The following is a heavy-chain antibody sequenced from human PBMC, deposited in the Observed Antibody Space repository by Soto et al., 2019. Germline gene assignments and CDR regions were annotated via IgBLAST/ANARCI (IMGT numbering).Heavy chain of an antibody. CDR3: AKVGSPDIYFFDF. J-gene: IGHJ4*02. Sequence: PGGSLRLSCVGSGFTFSTYSINWVRQAPGKGLEWVSGISGSGGATYYADSVKGRFTISRDNSRNTLYLQMNSLRADDTAVYYCAKVGSPDIYFFDFWGQGTLVTVSS. CDR2: ISGSGGAT. CDR1: GFTFSTYS. D-gene: IGHD1-26*01. V-gene: IGHV3-23*01.